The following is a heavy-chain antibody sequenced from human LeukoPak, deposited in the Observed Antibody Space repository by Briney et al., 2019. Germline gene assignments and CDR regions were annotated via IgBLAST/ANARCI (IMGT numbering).Heavy chain of an antibody. V-gene: IGHV4-59*01. D-gene: IGHD3-16*01. CDR2: FHNSGTS. CDR3: TRGAGWLIDY. J-gene: IGHJ4*02. CDR1: DDSISDYY. Sequence: SETLSLTCTVSDDSISDYYRGWIRQPPGKGLEWIGYFHNSGTSTYNPSLKSRVTISADTSKNQFSLKLNTLTTADTAVYYCTRGAGWLIDYWGQGILVTVSS.